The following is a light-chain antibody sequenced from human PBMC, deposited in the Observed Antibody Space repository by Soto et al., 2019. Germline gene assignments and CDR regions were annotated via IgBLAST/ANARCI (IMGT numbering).Light chain of an antibody. J-gene: IGLJ2*01. CDR1: SSEIGGNNY. Sequence: QSALTQPASVSGSPGQSITISCTGTSSEIGGNNYVSWYQQHPGKAPKLMIYDVTNRPSGVSNRFSGSKSGNTASLTISGLQAEDEADYYCSSYTTSSTLFGGGTKVTVL. V-gene: IGLV2-14*03. CDR3: SSYTTSSTL. CDR2: DVT.